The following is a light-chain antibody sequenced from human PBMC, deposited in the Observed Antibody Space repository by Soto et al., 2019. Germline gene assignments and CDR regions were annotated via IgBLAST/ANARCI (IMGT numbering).Light chain of an antibody. CDR2: EVS. J-gene: IGLJ1*01. Sequence: QSVLTQAAGVSGSPGQSITISCTGTSSDVGGYNYVSWYQQHPGKAPKLMIYEVSNRPSGVSNRFSGSKSGNTASLTISGLQAEDEADYYCSSYTSSSTRVFGTGTKVTVL. CDR3: SSYTSSSTRV. CDR1: SSDVGGYNY. V-gene: IGLV2-14*01.